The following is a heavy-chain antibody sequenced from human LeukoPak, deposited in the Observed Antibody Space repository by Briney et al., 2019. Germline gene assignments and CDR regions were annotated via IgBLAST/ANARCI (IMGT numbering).Heavy chain of an antibody. CDR3: TRGLNSFDY. Sequence: PGGFLRLSCAASGFTFSAYSMNWVRQAPGKGLDWVSYISSRSFTIYYADSVKGRFTISRDNAKNSLYLEMNSLRDEDTAVYYCTRGLNSFDYWGQGTLVTVSS. J-gene: IGHJ4*02. D-gene: IGHD3-16*01. CDR2: ISSRSFTI. V-gene: IGHV3-48*02. CDR1: GFTFSAYS.